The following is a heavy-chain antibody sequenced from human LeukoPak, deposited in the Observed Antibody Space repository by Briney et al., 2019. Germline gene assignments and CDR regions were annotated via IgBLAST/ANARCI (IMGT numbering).Heavy chain of an antibody. Sequence: SETLSLTCTVSGGSISSSSYYWGWIRQPPGKGLEWIGSIYYSGSTYYNPSLKSRVTISVDTSKNQFSLKLSSVTAADTPVYYCARQTGYRDGFDYWGQGTLVTVSS. D-gene: IGHD4-17*01. CDR2: IYYSGST. CDR3: ARQTGYRDGFDY. CDR1: GGSISSSSYY. J-gene: IGHJ4*02. V-gene: IGHV4-39*01.